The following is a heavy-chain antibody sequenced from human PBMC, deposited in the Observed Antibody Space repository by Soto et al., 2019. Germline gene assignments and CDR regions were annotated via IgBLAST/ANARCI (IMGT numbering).Heavy chain of an antibody. D-gene: IGHD3-22*01. CDR1: GGTFNNNA. V-gene: IGHV1-69*01. J-gene: IGHJ6*02. CDR3: ARPYDSSDYYGGGMDV. Sequence: QVQLVQSGAEVKKPGSSVKVSCKASGGTFNNNAISWVRQAPGQGLEWMGGIIPILGTANYAQKFRGRVTITADESTSTGYMDLSSLRSEDTAVYYWARPYDSSDYYGGGMDVWGQGTTVTVSS. CDR2: IIPILGTA.